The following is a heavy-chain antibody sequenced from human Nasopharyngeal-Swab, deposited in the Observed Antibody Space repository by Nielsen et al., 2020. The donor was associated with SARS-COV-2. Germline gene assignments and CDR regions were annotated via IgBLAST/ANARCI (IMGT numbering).Heavy chain of an antibody. CDR3: ARGSHGTFDY. Sequence: SVEVSCKASGGTFSSYAISWVRHAPGQGLEWMGGIIPIFGTAKYAQKFQGRVTITADKSTSTAYMELCSLRSEDTAVYYCARGSHGTFDYWGQGTLVTVSS. J-gene: IGHJ4*02. D-gene: IGHD1-26*01. V-gene: IGHV1-69*06. CDR2: IIPIFGTA. CDR1: GGTFSSYA.